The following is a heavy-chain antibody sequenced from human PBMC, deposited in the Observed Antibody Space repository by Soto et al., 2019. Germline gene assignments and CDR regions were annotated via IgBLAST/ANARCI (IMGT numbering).Heavy chain of an antibody. CDR2: ISAYNGET. D-gene: IGHD2-15*01. CDR3: ATSTWWPWFDP. J-gene: IGHJ5*02. V-gene: IGHV1-18*01. CDR1: GYTFTSYG. Sequence: ASVKVSCKASGYTFTSYGISWVRQAPGQGLEWMGWISAYNGETNYAQKFQGRVTMTEDTSTDTAYMELSSLRSEDTAVYYCATSTWWPWFDPWGQGTLVTVSS.